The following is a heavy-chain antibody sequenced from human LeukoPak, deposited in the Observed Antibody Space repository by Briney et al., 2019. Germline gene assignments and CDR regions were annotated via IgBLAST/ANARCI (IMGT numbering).Heavy chain of an antibody. D-gene: IGHD3-9*01. V-gene: IGHV1-2*02. Sequence: ASVTVSFKASGYTFTGYYMHWVRQAPGQGLEWMGWINPNSGGTNYAQKFQGRVTMTRDTSISTAYMELSRLRSDDTAVYYCASQPYYDILTGGRGYMDVWGKGTTVTVSS. CDR1: GYTFTGYY. CDR3: ASQPYYDILTGGRGYMDV. J-gene: IGHJ6*03. CDR2: INPNSGGT.